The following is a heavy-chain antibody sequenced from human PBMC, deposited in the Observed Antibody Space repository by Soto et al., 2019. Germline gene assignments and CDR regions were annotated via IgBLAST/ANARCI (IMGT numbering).Heavy chain of an antibody. CDR1: GGSISNYY. J-gene: IGHJ5*02. D-gene: IGHD6-13*01. Sequence: QVQLQESGPGLVEPAETLSLTCAVSGGSISNYYWSWIRQPPVKGLEWIGYIYYSGSTNYNPSLKSRVTISVDTSKNQFSLKLSSVTAADTVEYYCARLDPSRHSSSWNHWGQGTLVTVSS. CDR3: ARLDPSRHSSSWNH. V-gene: IGHV4-59*01. CDR2: IYYSGST.